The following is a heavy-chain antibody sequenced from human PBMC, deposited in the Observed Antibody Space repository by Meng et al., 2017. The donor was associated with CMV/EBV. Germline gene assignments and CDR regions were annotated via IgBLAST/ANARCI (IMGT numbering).Heavy chain of an antibody. CDR1: EFIFSNYW. CDR3: VRDVGGRGYSAD. D-gene: IGHD5-12*01. V-gene: IGHV3-7*01. J-gene: IGHJ1*01. CDR2: INLDGSEK. Sequence: GESLKISCAASEFIFSNYWMSWVCQAPGKGLEWVANINLDGSEKYSVDSVKGRFTISRDNGKNLLFLQMNSLRAEDSAVYYCVRDVGGRGYSADWGQGTLVTVSS.